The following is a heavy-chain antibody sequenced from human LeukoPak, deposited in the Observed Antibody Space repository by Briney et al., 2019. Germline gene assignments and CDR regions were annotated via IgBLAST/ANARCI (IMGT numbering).Heavy chain of an antibody. D-gene: IGHD3-3*01. V-gene: IGHV1-18*01. CDR2: ISTYNDNT. Sequence: ASVKVSCKASGYTFISYGISWVLQAPGQGLEWMGWISTYNDNTHYAQKLQGRVTMTTDTSTSTAYMELRSLRSDDTAVYYCARADDFSPRYYYGMDVWGQGTTVTVSS. CDR3: ARADDFSPRYYYGMDV. J-gene: IGHJ6*02. CDR1: GYTFISYG.